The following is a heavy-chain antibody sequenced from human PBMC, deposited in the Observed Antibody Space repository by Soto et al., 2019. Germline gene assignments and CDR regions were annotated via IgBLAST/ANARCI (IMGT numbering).Heavy chain of an antibody. V-gene: IGHV3-30*09. CDR3: ARVADSYYYGGMDV. Sequence: TGGSLRLSCAASGFTFNRYAMHWVRQAPGKGLEWVAFISFGGSDSYYADSVKGRFALSRDNSKNTMYLEMNSLRPEDSAVYYCARVADSYYYGGMDVWGQGTTVTVSS. J-gene: IGHJ6*02. CDR2: ISFGGSDS. CDR1: GFTFNRYA.